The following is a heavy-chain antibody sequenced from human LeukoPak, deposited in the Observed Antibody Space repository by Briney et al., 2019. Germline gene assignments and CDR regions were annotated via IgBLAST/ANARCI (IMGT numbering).Heavy chain of an antibody. Sequence: PGGSLRLSCAASGFTFSSYGMHWVRQAPGKGLEWVAFIRYEGSNKYYADSVKGRFTISRDNSKNTLYLQMNSLRAEDTAVYYCAKDLGYYDFWSGYYMTVDYWGQGTLVTVSS. V-gene: IGHV3-30*02. J-gene: IGHJ4*02. CDR2: IRYEGSNK. CDR3: AKDLGYYDFWSGYYMTVDY. D-gene: IGHD3-3*01. CDR1: GFTFSSYG.